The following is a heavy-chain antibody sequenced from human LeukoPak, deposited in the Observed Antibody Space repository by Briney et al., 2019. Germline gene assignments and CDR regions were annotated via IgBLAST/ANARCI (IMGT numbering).Heavy chain of an antibody. CDR3: ARVLRYDFWSAYYFDY. CDR1: GYTFNSYD. Sequence: GASEKVSCKASGYTFNSYDISWVRQAPGQGLEWMAWISPYNGNTNYAQKVQGRATMTTDTSTSTAYMELRSLRSDDTAVYYCARVLRYDFWSAYYFDYWGQGTLVTVSS. J-gene: IGHJ4*02. V-gene: IGHV1-18*01. CDR2: ISPYNGNT. D-gene: IGHD3-3*01.